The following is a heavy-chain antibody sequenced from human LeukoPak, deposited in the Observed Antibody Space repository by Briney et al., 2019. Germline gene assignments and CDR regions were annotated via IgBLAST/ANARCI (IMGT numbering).Heavy chain of an antibody. Sequence: SETLSLTCTVSGGSLSSYYWGWIRQPPGKGLEWIGSIYYSGSTYYNPSLKSRVTISGDTSKNQFSLKLSSVTAADTAVYYCARLLLLWFGEPDYWGQGTVVTVSS. V-gene: IGHV4-39*01. CDR2: IYYSGST. CDR1: GGSLSSYY. J-gene: IGHJ4*02. D-gene: IGHD3-10*01. CDR3: ARLLLLWFGEPDY.